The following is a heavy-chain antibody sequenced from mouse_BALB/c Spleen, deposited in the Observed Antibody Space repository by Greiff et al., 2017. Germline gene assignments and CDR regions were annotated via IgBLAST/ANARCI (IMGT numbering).Heavy chain of an antibody. CDR3: AREDDWNYAMDY. CDR2: ISNLAYSI. CDR1: GFTFSDYG. D-gene: IGHD2-12*01. J-gene: IGHJ4*01. Sequence: EVKLQESGGGLVQPGGSRKLSCAASGFTFSDYGMAWVRQAPGKGPEWVAFISNLAYSIYYADTVTGRFTISRENAKNTLYLEMSSLRSEDTAMYYCAREDDWNYAMDYWGQGTSVTVSS. V-gene: IGHV5-15*02.